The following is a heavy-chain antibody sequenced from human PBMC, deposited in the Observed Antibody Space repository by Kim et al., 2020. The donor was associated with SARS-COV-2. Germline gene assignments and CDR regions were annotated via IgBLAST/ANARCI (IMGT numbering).Heavy chain of an antibody. D-gene: IGHD1-26*01. CDR3: ARAVSGSYFPAYYYYGMDV. CDR2: IGTAGDT. CDR1: GFTFSSYD. Sequence: GGSLRLSCAASGFTFSSYDMHWVRQATGKGLEWVSAIGTAGDTYYPGSVKGQFTISRENAKNSLYLQMNSLRAGDTAVYYCARAVSGSYFPAYYYYGMDVWGQGTTVTVSS. J-gene: IGHJ6*02. V-gene: IGHV3-13*04.